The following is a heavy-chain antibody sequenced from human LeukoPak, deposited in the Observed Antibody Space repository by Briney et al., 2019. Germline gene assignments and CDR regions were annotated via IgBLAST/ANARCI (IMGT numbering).Heavy chain of an antibody. D-gene: IGHD6-19*01. CDR3: AKERSSGWYGHIHGY. CDR2: ISGSGGST. Sequence: GGSLTLSCAASGFTFSSYAMSWVRQAPGKGLEWVSAISGSGGSTYYADSVKGRFTISRDNSKNTLYLQMNSLRAEDTAVYYCAKERSSGWYGHIHGYWGQGTLVTVSS. V-gene: IGHV3-23*01. J-gene: IGHJ4*02. CDR1: GFTFSSYA.